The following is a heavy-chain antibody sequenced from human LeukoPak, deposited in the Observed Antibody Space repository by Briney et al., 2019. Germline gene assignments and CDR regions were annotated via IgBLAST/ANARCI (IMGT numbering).Heavy chain of an antibody. CDR2: INHSGST. D-gene: IGHD6-13*01. J-gene: IGHJ4*02. CDR1: GGSFSGYY. CDR3: ARESAAAGPVFDY. V-gene: IGHV4-34*01. Sequence: MSSETLSLTCAVYGGSFSGYYWSWIRQPPGKGPEWIGEINHSGSTNYNPSLKSRVTISVDTSKNQFSLKLSSVTAADTAVYYCARESAAAGPVFDYWGQGTLVTVSS.